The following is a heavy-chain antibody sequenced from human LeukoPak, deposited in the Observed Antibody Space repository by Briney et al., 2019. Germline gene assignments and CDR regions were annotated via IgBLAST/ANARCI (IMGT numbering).Heavy chain of an antibody. D-gene: IGHD3-10*01. CDR3: AREAMVRGVIRSWWFDP. CDR1: GYTFTSYY. Sequence: ASVKVSCKASGYTFTSYYMHWVRQAPGQGLEWMGWINPNSGGTNYAQKFQGRVTMTRDTSISTAYMELSRLRSDDTAVYYCAREAMVRGVIRSWWFDPWGQGTLVTVSA. CDR2: INPNSGGT. J-gene: IGHJ5*02. V-gene: IGHV1-2*02.